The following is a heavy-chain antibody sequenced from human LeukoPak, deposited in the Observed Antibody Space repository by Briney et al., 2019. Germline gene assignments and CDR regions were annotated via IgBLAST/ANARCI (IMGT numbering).Heavy chain of an antibody. V-gene: IGHV6-1*01. J-gene: IGHJ3*02. CDR3: ARKAGGAFDS. D-gene: IGHD6-19*01. CDR1: GDSVSSYSVA. CDR2: TYYRSKWYN. Sequence: SRTLALTCAISGDSVSSYSVAWNWIRQSPSRGLEWLGRTYYRSKWYNDYAVSVKSRITINPDTSKNQFSLQLNAVTSEDTAVYYCARKAGGAFDSWGQRRMVTVSS.